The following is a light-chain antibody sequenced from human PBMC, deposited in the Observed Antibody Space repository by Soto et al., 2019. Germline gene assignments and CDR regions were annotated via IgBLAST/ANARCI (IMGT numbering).Light chain of an antibody. J-gene: IGLJ1*01. V-gene: IGLV2-14*01. CDR1: SSDVGGYDY. Sequence: QSVLTEPASVSVSPGQSITMSCTGTSSDVGGYDYVSWYQQHPGKAPKLIIYEVSNRPSGISNRFSGSKSGNTASLTISGLQAEDEADYYCTSYTSSSARVFGTGTKVTVL. CDR3: TSYTSSSARV. CDR2: EVS.